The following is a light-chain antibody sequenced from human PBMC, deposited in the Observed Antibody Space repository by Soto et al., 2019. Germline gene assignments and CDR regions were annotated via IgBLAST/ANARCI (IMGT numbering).Light chain of an antibody. CDR3: QQRFT. Sequence: DIQLTQSPSFLSASVGDRVTITCRASQGISGYLAWYQQKPGKAPKLLIYATSTLQSGVPSRFSGGGSGAEFTLTISSLQPEDFATYYCQQRFTFGPGTKVDIQ. V-gene: IGKV1-9*01. J-gene: IGKJ3*01. CDR1: QGISGY. CDR2: ATS.